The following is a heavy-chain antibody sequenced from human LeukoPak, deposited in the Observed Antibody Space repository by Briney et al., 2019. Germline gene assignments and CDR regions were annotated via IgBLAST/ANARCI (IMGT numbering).Heavy chain of an antibody. D-gene: IGHD4-17*01. J-gene: IGHJ5*02. Sequence: GGSLRLSCAASGFTFSSYSMNWVGQARGKGVEWVSYISSSSSNIYYEDSGKGGFTIDRDNAKNSLDMQMNSVRAEDTGVYYCASLCSTTVTTLHNWFDPWGQGTLVTVSS. V-gene: IGHV3-48*01. CDR2: ISSSSSNI. CDR1: GFTFSSYS. CDR3: ASLCSTTVTTLHNWFDP.